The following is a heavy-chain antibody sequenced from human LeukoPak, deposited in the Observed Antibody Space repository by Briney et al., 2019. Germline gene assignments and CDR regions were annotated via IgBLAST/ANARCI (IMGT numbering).Heavy chain of an antibody. CDR1: GGSISSHY. J-gene: IGHJ4*02. CDR2: IYCSGTT. Sequence: PSETLSLTCTVSGGSISSHYWSWIRQPPGKGLEWIGYIYCSGTTNYNPSLKSRVTISVDTSKNQFSLKLSSVTAADTAVYYCARGVYIAAAQYGYWGQGTLVTVSS. D-gene: IGHD6-13*01. V-gene: IGHV4-59*11. CDR3: ARGVYIAAAQYGY.